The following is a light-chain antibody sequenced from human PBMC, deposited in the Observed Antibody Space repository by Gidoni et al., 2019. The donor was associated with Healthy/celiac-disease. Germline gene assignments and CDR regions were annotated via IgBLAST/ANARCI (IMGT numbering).Light chain of an antibody. CDR2: GAS. V-gene: IGKV3-20*01. CDR1: QSVSSSY. Sequence: EIVLTQSPGTLSLSPGERATLSCRASQSVSSSYLAWYQQKPGQAPRLLIYGASSRATGIPDRFSGSGSGTDFTLTISRLEPEDFAVYYCQQGDTFXQXTKVXIK. J-gene: IGKJ1*01. CDR3: QQGDT.